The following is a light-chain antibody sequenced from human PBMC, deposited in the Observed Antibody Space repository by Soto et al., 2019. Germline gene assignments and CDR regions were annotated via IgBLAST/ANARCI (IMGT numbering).Light chain of an antibody. J-gene: IGLJ1*01. CDR3: SSYAGSNILYV. Sequence: SVLPQPPSASGSPGQSVTISCTGTSSDVGGYNYVSWYQQHPGKAPKLMIYEVSKRPSGVPDRFSGSKSGNTASLTVSGLQAEDEADYYCSSYAGSNILYVFGTGTKVTVL. V-gene: IGLV2-8*01. CDR2: EVS. CDR1: SSDVGGYNY.